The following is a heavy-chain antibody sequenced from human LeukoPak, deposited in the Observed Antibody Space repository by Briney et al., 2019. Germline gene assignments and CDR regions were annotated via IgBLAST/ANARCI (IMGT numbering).Heavy chain of an antibody. J-gene: IGHJ5*02. CDR1: GGSLRSGGYY. V-gene: IGHV4-39*01. CDR3: VTVADAVAWFEP. D-gene: IGHD6-19*01. Sequence: SETLSLTCTVSGGSLRSGGYYWGWIPQPPGKGLEWIGTIYYRGTTYYNPSLKSRVTVSVDTSKNQFSQKLSPVTAAAAAVYYCVTVADAVAWFEPWGQGTLVTVSS. CDR2: IYYRGTT.